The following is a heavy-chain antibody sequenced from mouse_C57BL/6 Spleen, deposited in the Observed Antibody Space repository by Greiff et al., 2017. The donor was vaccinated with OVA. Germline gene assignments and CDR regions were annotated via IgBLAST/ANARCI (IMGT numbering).Heavy chain of an antibody. Sequence: VQLQQPGAELVRPGSSVKLSCKASGYTFTSYWMDWVKQRPGQGLEWIGNIYPSDSETHYNQQFKDKATLTVDKSSSTAYMQLSSLTSEDSAVYYCARRGYDYGFAYWGQGTLVTVSA. CDR2: IYPSDSET. J-gene: IGHJ3*01. CDR1: GYTFTSYW. CDR3: ARRGYDYGFAY. D-gene: IGHD2-4*01. V-gene: IGHV1-61*01.